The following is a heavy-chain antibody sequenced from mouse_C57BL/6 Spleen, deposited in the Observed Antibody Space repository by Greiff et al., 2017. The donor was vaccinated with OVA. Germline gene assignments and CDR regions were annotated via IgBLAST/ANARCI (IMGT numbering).Heavy chain of an antibody. Sequence: EVKVVESEGGLVQPGSSMKLSCTASGFTFSDYYMAWVRQVPEKGLEWVANINYDGSSTYYLDSLKSRFIISRDNAKNILYLQMSSLKSEDTATYYCARVLRAYAMDYWGQGTSVTVSS. J-gene: IGHJ4*01. V-gene: IGHV5-16*01. CDR1: GFTFSDYY. CDR2: INYDGSST. D-gene: IGHD3-3*01. CDR3: ARVLRAYAMDY.